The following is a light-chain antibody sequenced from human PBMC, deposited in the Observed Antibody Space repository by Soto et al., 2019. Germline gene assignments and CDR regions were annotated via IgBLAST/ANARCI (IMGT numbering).Light chain of an antibody. Sequence: EIVLTQSPGTLSLSPGERATLSCRSSQSVTSSHLGWYQQKPGQAPRLLIYDASSRATGIPDTFSCSGSGTDFTLTISRLEPEDLAVYYYLHYDSFGQGTKLEIK. CDR2: DAS. V-gene: IGKV3-20*01. CDR3: LHYDS. J-gene: IGKJ2*01. CDR1: QSVTSSH.